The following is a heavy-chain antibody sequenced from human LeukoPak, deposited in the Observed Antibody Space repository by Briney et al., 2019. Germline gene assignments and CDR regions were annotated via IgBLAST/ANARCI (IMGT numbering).Heavy chain of an antibody. CDR1: GFTFSRYW. Sequence: GGALRLSCEASGFTFSRYWMHWVRQAPGKGLVWVSRINSDGSRTTYADSVRGRFTISRDNAKNTLYLQMNSLRAEDTAVYYCASLFLCYGCSSSSDSFNIWDQGTMVTVSS. CDR3: ASLFLCYGCSSSSDSFNI. V-gene: IGHV3-74*01. CDR2: INSDGSRT. D-gene: IGHD6-6*01. J-gene: IGHJ3*02.